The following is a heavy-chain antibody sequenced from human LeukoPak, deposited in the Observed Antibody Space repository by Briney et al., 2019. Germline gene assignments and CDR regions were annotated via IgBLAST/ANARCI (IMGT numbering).Heavy chain of an antibody. Sequence: PGGSLRLSCAASGFTFSSYAMSWVRQAPGKGLEWVSAISGSGGSTYYADSVKGRFTISRDTSKNTLYLQMNSLRAEDTAVYYCAKYYDFWSGYEGFDPWGQGTLVTVSS. V-gene: IGHV3-23*01. D-gene: IGHD3-3*01. CDR3: AKYYDFWSGYEGFDP. J-gene: IGHJ5*02. CDR2: ISGSGGST. CDR1: GFTFSSYA.